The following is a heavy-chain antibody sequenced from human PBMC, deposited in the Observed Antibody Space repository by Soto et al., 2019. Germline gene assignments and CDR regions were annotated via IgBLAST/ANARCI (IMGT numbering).Heavy chain of an antibody. D-gene: IGHD3-3*01. Sequence: ASVKVSCKASGYTFTSYDINWVRQATGQGLEWMGWMNPNSGNTGYAQKFQGRVTMTRNTSISTAYMELSSLRSEDTAVYYCARGPDFWSGYPNHYYYYMDVWGKGTTVTVS. CDR3: ARGPDFWSGYPNHYYYYMDV. V-gene: IGHV1-8*01. CDR1: GYTFTSYD. J-gene: IGHJ6*03. CDR2: MNPNSGNT.